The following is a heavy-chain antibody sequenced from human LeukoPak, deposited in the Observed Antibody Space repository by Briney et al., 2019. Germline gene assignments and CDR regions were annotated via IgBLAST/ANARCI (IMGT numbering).Heavy chain of an antibody. J-gene: IGHJ4*02. D-gene: IGHD1-26*01. CDR1: GFTFSSYW. V-gene: IGHV3-74*01. CDR3: ARDVGKGFDC. CDR2: INTDGSYT. Sequence: GGSLRLSCAASGFTFSSYWMHWVRQAPGKGLVWVSRINTDGSYTSYADSVKGRFTISRDNAKNSLYLQMNSLGAEDTAVYYCARDVGKGFDCWGQGTLVTVSS.